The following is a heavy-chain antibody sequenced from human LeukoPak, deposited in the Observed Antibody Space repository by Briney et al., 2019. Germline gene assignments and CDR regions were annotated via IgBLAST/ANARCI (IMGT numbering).Heavy chain of an antibody. CDR1: GDSIGSSSYY. D-gene: IGHD2-8*02. V-gene: IGHV4-39*01. CDR2: IYYSGST. CDR3: ARLKRGGVYDFDY. J-gene: IGHJ4*02. Sequence: PSETLSLTCTVFGDSIGSSSYYWGWIRQPPGEGLEWIGSIYYSGSTYYNPSLKSRVTISVDTSKNQFSLKLSSVAAEHTTVYYCARLKRGGVYDFDYWGQGTLVTVSS.